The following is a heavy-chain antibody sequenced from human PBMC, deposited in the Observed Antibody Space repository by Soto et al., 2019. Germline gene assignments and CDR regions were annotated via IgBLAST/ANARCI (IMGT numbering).Heavy chain of an antibody. CDR1: GSSCSNYW. V-gene: IGHV5-51*01. J-gene: IGHJ4*02. Sequence: GESLKISCNASGSSCSNYWIGWVREMPGKGLEWRAIINPGDSESRYSPSFQGQVTISADKSISTAYLQWNSLKASDTAMYYCARPSNNYVAHWGQGTLVTVSS. D-gene: IGHD1-1*01. CDR3: ARPSNNYVAH. CDR2: INPGDSES.